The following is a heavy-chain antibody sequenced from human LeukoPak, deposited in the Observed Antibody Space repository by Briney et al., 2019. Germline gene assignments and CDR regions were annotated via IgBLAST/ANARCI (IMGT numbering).Heavy chain of an antibody. D-gene: IGHD2-15*01. V-gene: IGHV3-7*01. Sequence: QTGGSLRLSCSGSGLNFRDYGLSWVRQAPGKGLEWLANIKESGSEKYYVDSVKGRFTISRDNADDLVYLQMNSLRVEDTAVYYCARGWGEKGRCRGGTCNNPQFDYWGQGILVTVSS. CDR3: ARGWGEKGRCRGGTCNNPQFDY. J-gene: IGHJ4*02. CDR2: IKESGSEK. CDR1: GLNFRDYG.